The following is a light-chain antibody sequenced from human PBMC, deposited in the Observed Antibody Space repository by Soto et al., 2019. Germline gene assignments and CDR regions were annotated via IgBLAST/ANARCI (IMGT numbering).Light chain of an antibody. CDR1: QSISSW. CDR3: QQYNIYPWT. Sequence: DIQMTQSPSTLSASVGDSVTITCRASQSISSWLAWYQQRPGKAPKVLIYDASSLQSGVPSRFSGSGSGTEFTVTISSLQPDDFATYYCQQYNIYPWTFGQGTEVEIK. J-gene: IGKJ1*01. CDR2: DAS. V-gene: IGKV1-5*01.